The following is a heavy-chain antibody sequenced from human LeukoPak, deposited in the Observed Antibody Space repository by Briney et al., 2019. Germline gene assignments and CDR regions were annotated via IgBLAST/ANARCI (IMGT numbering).Heavy chain of an antibody. CDR1: GGTFSSYA. J-gene: IGHJ5*02. CDR3: ARSAAGTNWFGP. D-gene: IGHD6-13*01. Sequence: ASVKVSCKASGGTFSSYAISWVRQAPGQGLEWMGRIIPILGIANYAQKFQGRVTITADKSTSTAYMELSSLRSEDTAVYYCARSAAGTNWFGPWGQGTLVTVSS. V-gene: IGHV1-69*04. CDR2: IIPILGIA.